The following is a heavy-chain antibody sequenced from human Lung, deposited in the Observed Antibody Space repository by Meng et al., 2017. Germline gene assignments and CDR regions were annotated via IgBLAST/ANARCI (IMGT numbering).Heavy chain of an antibody. J-gene: IGHJ5*02. V-gene: IGHV1-18*01. CDR3: ATEVGGGWFDP. Sequence: QVQLGQSGAEVKKPGASVTDSCKASGYTFTSYGISWVRQAPGQGLEWMGWISAYSGNTNYAQKFQGRVTMTTDTSTSTAYMELRSLRSDDTAVYYCATEVGGGWFDPWGQGTLVTVSS. D-gene: IGHD3-16*01. CDR2: ISAYSGNT. CDR1: GYTFTSYG.